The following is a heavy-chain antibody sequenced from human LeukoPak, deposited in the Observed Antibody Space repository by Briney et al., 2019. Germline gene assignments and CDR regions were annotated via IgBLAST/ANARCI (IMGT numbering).Heavy chain of an antibody. Sequence: GGSLRLSCAASGFTFSSYGMSWVRQAPGKGLEWVSAISGSGGSTYYADSVKGRFTISRDNSKNTLYLQMNSLRAEDTAVYYCALTPPRTYYYYYMDVWGKGTTVTIFS. J-gene: IGHJ6*03. CDR2: ISGSGGST. D-gene: IGHD2-8*01. V-gene: IGHV3-23*01. CDR1: GFTFSSYG. CDR3: ALTPPRTYYYYYMDV.